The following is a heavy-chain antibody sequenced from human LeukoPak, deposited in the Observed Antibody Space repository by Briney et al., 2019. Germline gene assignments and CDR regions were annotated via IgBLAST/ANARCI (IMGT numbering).Heavy chain of an antibody. D-gene: IGHD4-17*01. CDR3: AHWGYGDYTDAFDI. Sequence: SGPTLVKPTQTLTLTCTFSGFSLSTSGVGVGWIRQPPGKALEWLALIYWNDDKRYSPSLKSRLTITKDTSKNQVVLTMTNMDPVDTATYYCAHWGYGDYTDAFDIWGQGTMVTVSS. CDR1: GFSLSTSGVG. V-gene: IGHV2-5*01. CDR2: IYWNDDK. J-gene: IGHJ3*02.